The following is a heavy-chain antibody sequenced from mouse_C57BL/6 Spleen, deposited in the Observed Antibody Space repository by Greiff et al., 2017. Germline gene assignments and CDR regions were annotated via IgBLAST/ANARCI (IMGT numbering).Heavy chain of an antibody. CDR3: TNDVGGYYAMDY. CDR1: GFNIKDDY. V-gene: IGHV14-4*01. J-gene: IGHJ4*01. Sequence: VQLKQSGAELVRPGASVKLSCTASGFNIKDDYMHWVKQRPEQGLEWIGWIDPENGDTEYASKFQGKATITADTSSNTAYLQLSSLTSEDTAVYYCTNDVGGYYAMDYWCQGTSVTVSS. D-gene: IGHD2-12*01. CDR2: IDPENGDT.